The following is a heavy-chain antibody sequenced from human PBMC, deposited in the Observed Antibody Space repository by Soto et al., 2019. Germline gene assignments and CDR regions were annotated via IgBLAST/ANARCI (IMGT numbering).Heavy chain of an antibody. CDR3: ARDRPPYYDFWSAVTEAHGMDV. J-gene: IGHJ6*02. Sequence: SVKVSCKASGGTFSSYAISWVQQAPGQGLEWMGGIIPIFGTANYAQKFQGRVTITADKSTSTAYMELSSLRSEDTAVYYCARDRPPYYDFWSAVTEAHGMDVWGQGTTVTVSS. D-gene: IGHD3-3*01. CDR1: GGTFSSYA. CDR2: IIPIFGTA. V-gene: IGHV1-69*06.